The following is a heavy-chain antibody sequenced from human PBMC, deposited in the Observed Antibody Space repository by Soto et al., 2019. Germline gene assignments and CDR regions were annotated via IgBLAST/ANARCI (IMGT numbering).Heavy chain of an antibody. J-gene: IGHJ4*02. V-gene: IGHV3-74*01. CDR1: GFTFSSYW. Sequence: EVQLVESGGGLVQPGGSLRLTCAASGFTFSSYWMHWVRQVPGKGLVWVSRINSDGSSTSYADSVKGRFTISRDNAKNTLYLQMNGLTGEDTGLYYCATSRSFDYWGQGSLVIVSS. CDR3: ATSRSFDY. CDR2: INSDGSST.